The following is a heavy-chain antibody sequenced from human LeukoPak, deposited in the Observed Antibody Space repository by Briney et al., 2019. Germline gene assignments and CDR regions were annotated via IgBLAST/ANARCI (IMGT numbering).Heavy chain of an antibody. V-gene: IGHV3-53*01. CDR3: ARAAAYNLWGFDS. J-gene: IGHJ4*02. Sequence: GGSLRLSCAASGFTVSSNYMSWVRQAPGKGLEWVSVIYSGGSTYYADSVKGRFTISRDNSKNTLYLQMNSLRAEDTAVYYCARAAAYNLWGFDSWGQGTLATVSS. D-gene: IGHD5-24*01. CDR2: IYSGGST. CDR1: GFTVSSNY.